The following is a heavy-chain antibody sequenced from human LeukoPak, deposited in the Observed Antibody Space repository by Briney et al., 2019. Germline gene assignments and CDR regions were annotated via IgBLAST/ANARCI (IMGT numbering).Heavy chain of an antibody. D-gene: IGHD3-9*01. V-gene: IGHV1-2*02. Sequence: ASVKVSCKASGYTLTGYYMHWVRQAPGQGLEWMGWINPNSGGTNYAQKFQGRVTMTRDTSISTAYMELSRLRSDDTAVYYCATAFGYDILTGFAFDIWGQGTMVTVSS. J-gene: IGHJ3*02. CDR1: GYTLTGYY. CDR2: INPNSGGT. CDR3: ATAFGYDILTGFAFDI.